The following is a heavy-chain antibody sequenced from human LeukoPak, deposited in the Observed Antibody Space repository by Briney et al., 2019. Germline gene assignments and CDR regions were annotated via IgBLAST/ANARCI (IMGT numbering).Heavy chain of an antibody. Sequence: SQTLSLTCTVSGASIRSGEDYWRWIRQPPGKGLEWIGYIYDSGSTYYNPSLKSRITISVDTSENRFSLKLSSVTATDTAVYYCARDCSGGSCYGAFDIWGQGTMVTVSS. CDR3: ARDCSGGSCYGAFDI. D-gene: IGHD2-15*01. J-gene: IGHJ3*02. V-gene: IGHV4-30-4*01. CDR1: GASIRSGEDY. CDR2: IYDSGST.